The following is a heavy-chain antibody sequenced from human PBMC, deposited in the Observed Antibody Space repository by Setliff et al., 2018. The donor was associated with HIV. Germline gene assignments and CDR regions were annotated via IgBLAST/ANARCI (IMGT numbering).Heavy chain of an antibody. D-gene: IGHD2-2*01. Sequence: PSETLSLTCAVYGGSFSGYYWSWIRQSPGKGLEWIGYIHYSGSTYFNPSLKSRVSISTDTSKNQFFLTLTSVTAADTAVYFCARERRVDIAVVPAAKGTFDYWGQGTLVTVSS. CDR3: ARERRVDIAVVPAAKGTFDY. V-gene: IGHV4-34*09. J-gene: IGHJ4*02. CDR2: IHYSGST. CDR1: GGSFSGYY.